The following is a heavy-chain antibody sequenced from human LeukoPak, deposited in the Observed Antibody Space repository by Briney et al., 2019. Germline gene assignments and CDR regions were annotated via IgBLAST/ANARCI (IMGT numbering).Heavy chain of an antibody. D-gene: IGHD2-8*01. CDR2: ISSSSSYI. CDR3: AKEGSVCTNGICRYFDY. J-gene: IGHJ4*02. CDR1: GFTFSSYS. Sequence: GGSLRLSCAASGFTFSSYSMNWVRQAPGKGLEWVSSISSSSSYIYYADSVKGRFTISRDNAKNSLYLQMNSLRAEDTALYYCAKEGSVCTNGICRYFDYWGQGTLVTVSS. V-gene: IGHV3-21*04.